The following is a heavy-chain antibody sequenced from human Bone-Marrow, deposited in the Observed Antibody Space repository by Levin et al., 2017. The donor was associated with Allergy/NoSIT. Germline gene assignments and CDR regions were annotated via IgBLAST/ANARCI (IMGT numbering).Heavy chain of an antibody. CDR3: AKGGDAFIAAAGNSYFQH. CDR2: ISYDGSNK. J-gene: IGHJ1*01. CDR1: GFTFSSYG. D-gene: IGHD6-13*01. Sequence: GGSLRLSCAASGFTFSSYGMHWVRQAPGKGLEWVAVISYDGSNKYYADSVKGRFTISRDNSKNTLYLQMNSLRAEDTAVYYCAKGGDAFIAAAGNSYFQHWGQGTLVTVSS. V-gene: IGHV3-30*18.